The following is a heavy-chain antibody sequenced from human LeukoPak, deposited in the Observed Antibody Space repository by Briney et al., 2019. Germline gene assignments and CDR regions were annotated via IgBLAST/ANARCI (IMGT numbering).Heavy chain of an antibody. V-gene: IGHV3-43D*03. CDR2: ISWDGGST. J-gene: IGHJ6*03. D-gene: IGHD1-1*01. CDR3: IKGRGWNEDYYYSMDV. Sequence: PGGSLRLSCAASGFTFDDNAMHWVRQTPGKGLEWVSLISWDGGSTHYADSVKGRFTISRDNSKNSLYLQMDSLRTEDTALYYCIKGRGWNEDYYYSMDVWGKGTTVTVSS. CDR1: GFTFDDNA.